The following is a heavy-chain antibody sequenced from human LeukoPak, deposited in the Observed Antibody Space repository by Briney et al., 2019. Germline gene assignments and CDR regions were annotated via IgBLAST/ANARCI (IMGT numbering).Heavy chain of an antibody. CDR1: GFSLSTSGVG. Sequence: KGSGPTLVNPTQTLTLTCTFSGFSLSTSGVGVGWIRQPPGKAPEWLALIYWDDDRRYSPSLKSRLTTTKDTSKNQVVLTMTNMDPVDTATYYCTHSLWLGEFKPLDYWGQGTLVTVSS. J-gene: IGHJ4*02. CDR3: THSLWLGEFKPLDY. V-gene: IGHV2-5*02. CDR2: IYWDDDR. D-gene: IGHD3-10*01.